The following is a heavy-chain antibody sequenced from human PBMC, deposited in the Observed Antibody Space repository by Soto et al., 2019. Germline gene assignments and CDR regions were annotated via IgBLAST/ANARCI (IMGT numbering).Heavy chain of an antibody. Sequence: GGSLRLSCAASGFTFSSYAMHWVRQAPGKGLEWVAVISYDGSNKYYADSVKGRFTISRDNSKNTLYLQMNSLRAEDTAVYYCARTDAGSGTIPSYYYYYCGMDVWGQGTTVTVSS. V-gene: IGHV3-30-3*01. CDR2: ISYDGSNK. J-gene: IGHJ6*02. CDR3: ARTDAGSGTIPSYYYYYCGMDV. CDR1: GFTFSSYA. D-gene: IGHD3-10*01.